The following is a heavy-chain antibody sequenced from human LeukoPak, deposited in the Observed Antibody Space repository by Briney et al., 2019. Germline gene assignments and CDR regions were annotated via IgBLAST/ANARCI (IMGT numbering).Heavy chain of an antibody. CDR2: ISSYNDNT. Sequence: ASVKVSCKASGYTFSNYGVSWVRQAPGQGLEWMGWISSYNDNTNYAQKLQGRATMTTDTSTSTAYMELRSLRSDDTAVYYCARDGEYYSNYVGNFDYWGQGTLVTVSS. D-gene: IGHD4-11*01. J-gene: IGHJ4*02. CDR1: GYTFSNYG. V-gene: IGHV1-18*01. CDR3: ARDGEYYSNYVGNFDY.